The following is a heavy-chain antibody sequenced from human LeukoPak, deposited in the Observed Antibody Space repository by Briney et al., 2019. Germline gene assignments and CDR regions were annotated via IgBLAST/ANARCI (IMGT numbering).Heavy chain of an antibody. Sequence: GGSLRLSCAASGFTFSSYWMHWVRQAPGKGLVWVSRINSDGSSTSYADSVKGRFTISRDNAKNTLYLQMNSLRAEDTAVYYCARYAAATGQDAFDIWGQGTKVTVSS. CDR1: GFTFSSYW. CDR3: ARYAAATGQDAFDI. CDR2: INSDGSST. J-gene: IGHJ3*02. D-gene: IGHD6-13*01. V-gene: IGHV3-74*01.